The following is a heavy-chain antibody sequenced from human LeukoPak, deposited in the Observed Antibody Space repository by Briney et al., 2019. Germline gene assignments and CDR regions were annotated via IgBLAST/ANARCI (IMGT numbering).Heavy chain of an antibody. CDR1: GFTFSNYW. V-gene: IGHV3-74*01. CDR3: AKDLHYGSADY. J-gene: IGHJ4*02. D-gene: IGHD3-10*01. CDR2: INPDGSTT. Sequence: GKSLRLSRAASGFTFSNYWMHWVRQDPGKGLVWVSFINPDGSTTNYADSVKGRFTISRDNAKNALYLQMNSLRAEDTAVYYCAKDLHYGSADYWGQGTLVTVSS.